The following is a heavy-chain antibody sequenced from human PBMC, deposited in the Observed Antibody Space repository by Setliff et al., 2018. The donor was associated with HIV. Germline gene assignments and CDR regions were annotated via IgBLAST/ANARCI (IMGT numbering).Heavy chain of an antibody. J-gene: IGHJ6*03. CDR1: GASISSSSHH. V-gene: IGHV4-39*01. CDR3: ARIVRWELVATSTFFYYYMDV. D-gene: IGHD1-26*01. CDR2: IYYTGST. Sequence: TLSLPCTVSGASISSSSHHWAWIRQPPGKGLEYIGNIYYTGSTHHNPSLESRVATSVDASKNQFSLKLSSVTAADTAVYYCARIVRWELVATSTFFYYYMDVWGKGTTVTVS.